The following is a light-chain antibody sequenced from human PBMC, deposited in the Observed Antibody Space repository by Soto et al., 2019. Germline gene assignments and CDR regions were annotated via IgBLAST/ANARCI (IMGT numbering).Light chain of an antibody. CDR1: SSNTGADYD. Sequence: QSVLTQPPSVSGAPGQRVTISCTGSSSNTGADYDVPWYQHLPGTAPKLLIYDNNIRPSGVPDRFSGSKSGTSASLAITGPQAEAEGDYDYQSCDSRGSNLVVFGGGTKLTVL. CDR2: DNN. J-gene: IGLJ2*01. CDR3: QSCDSRGSNLVV. V-gene: IGLV1-40*01.